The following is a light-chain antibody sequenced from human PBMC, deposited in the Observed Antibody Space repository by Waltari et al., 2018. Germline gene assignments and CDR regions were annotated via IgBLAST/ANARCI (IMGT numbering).Light chain of an antibody. V-gene: IGLV1-44*01. CDR1: SDHVGSYA. CDR2: GNS. J-gene: IGLJ3*02. Sequence: QSALTQEASVSGTVGQKVTLSCTGNSDHVGSYAVGWYQQISHGAPKTVMLGNSLPSGIPDRFSASKSGTTASLTISGLQPEDEADYYCSTWDYRLGGWVFGGGTKLTVL. CDR3: STWDYRLGGWV.